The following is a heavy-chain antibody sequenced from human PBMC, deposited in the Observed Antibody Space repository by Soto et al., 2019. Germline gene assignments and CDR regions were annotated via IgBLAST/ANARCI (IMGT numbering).Heavy chain of an antibody. Sequence: LGESVKISCTGSGYRVSRYWRGWVRQLPGKGLEWMGIIYPGDSDTRYSPSFQGQVTISADKSISTAYLQWSSLKASDTAMYYCARTSSWYHNWFDPWGQGTLVTVSS. CDR3: ARTSSWYHNWFDP. CDR1: GYRVSRYW. J-gene: IGHJ5*02. CDR2: IYPGDSDT. V-gene: IGHV5-51*01. D-gene: IGHD6-13*01.